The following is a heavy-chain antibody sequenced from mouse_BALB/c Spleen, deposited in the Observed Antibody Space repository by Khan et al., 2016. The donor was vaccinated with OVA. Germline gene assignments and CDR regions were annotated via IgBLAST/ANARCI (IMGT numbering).Heavy chain of an antibody. J-gene: IGHJ2*01. D-gene: IGHD1-1*01. CDR1: GYSFTGYS. CDR2: INPHIGET. CDR3: ARKNGSDFDY. V-gene: IGHV1-20*02. Sequence: EVKLEESGPELVKPGASVKISCKASGYSFTGYSMNWVMQSHGKSLEWIGRINPHIGETLYNQKFKGKATLTVDESSRTAHMELRSLASEDSAVYYCARKNGSDFDYWGQGTTLTVSS.